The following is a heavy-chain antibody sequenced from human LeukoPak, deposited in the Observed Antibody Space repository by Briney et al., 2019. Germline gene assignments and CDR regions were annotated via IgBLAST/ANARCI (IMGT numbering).Heavy chain of an antibody. V-gene: IGHV3-23*01. D-gene: IGHD4-23*01. Sequence: GGSLRISCAASGFTFSSSAMSWVRQAPGRGLEWVSGFSGSGDTTFYADSVKGRFTISRDNSKSTLYLQMNSLRAEDTAVYFRAKVKFTGNSYFYDWGQGTLVTVSS. J-gene: IGHJ4*02. CDR3: AKVKFTGNSYFYD. CDR1: GFTFSSSA. CDR2: FSGSGDTT.